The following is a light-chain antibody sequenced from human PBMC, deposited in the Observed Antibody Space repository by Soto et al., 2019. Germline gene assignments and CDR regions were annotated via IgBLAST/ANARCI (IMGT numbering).Light chain of an antibody. Sequence: DIQMTQSPSSLTASVADRVTFTCPASQSISNSLNWYQHRSGEAPTLLIYAASNLQSGVPSRFSGSGSGTEFTLTISSIQPEDFATYYCQQGYRTPLTFGGGTKVEIK. CDR1: QSISNS. CDR2: AAS. V-gene: IGKV1-39*01. J-gene: IGKJ4*01. CDR3: QQGYRTPLT.